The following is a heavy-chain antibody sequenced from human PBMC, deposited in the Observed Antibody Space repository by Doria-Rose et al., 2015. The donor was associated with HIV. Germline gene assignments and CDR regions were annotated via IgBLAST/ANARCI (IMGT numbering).Heavy chain of an antibody. CDR2: IFSDDER. CDR3: ARIKSSRWYHKYYFDF. J-gene: IGHJ4*02. V-gene: IGHV2-26*01. CDR1: GVSLSSPGMG. Sequence: QVTLKESGPVLVKPTETLTLTCTVSGVSLSSPGMGVSWIRQPPGKALEWLANIFSDDERSYKTSLKSRLTIASCTSKRQVVLTMTDMDPVDTATYYCARIKSSRWYHKYYFDFWGQGTLVIVSA. D-gene: IGHD6-13*01.